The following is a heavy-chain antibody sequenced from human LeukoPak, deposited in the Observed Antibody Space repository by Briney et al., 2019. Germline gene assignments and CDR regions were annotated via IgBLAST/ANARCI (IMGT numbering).Heavy chain of an antibody. D-gene: IGHD3-16*01. CDR1: EFTFSSYW. Sequence: PGGSLRLSCEASEFTFSSYWMSWVRQAPGKGLEWVANIKGDGREIYYMDSVKGRFTISRDNGKNSLYLQMNSLRAEDTVVYYCARSAGWRSYVNYWGQGTLVTVSS. CDR2: IKGDGREI. V-gene: IGHV3-7*01. CDR3: ARSAGWRSYVNY. J-gene: IGHJ4*02.